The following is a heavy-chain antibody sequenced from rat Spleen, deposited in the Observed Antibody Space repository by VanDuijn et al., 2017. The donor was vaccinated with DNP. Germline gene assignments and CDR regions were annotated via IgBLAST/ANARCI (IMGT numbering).Heavy chain of an antibody. CDR1: GFTFSNYD. D-gene: IGHD1-2*01. CDR2: ISPSGGST. J-gene: IGHJ2*01. CDR3: ATHPYYSSYPYFDY. V-gene: IGHV5-19*01. Sequence: EVQLVESGGGLVQPGRSLKLSCAASGFTFSNYDMAWVRQAPTKGLEWVASISPSGGSTYYRDSGKGRFTISRDNAKSTLYLQMDSLRSEDTATYYCATHPYYSSYPYFDYWGQGVMVTVSS.